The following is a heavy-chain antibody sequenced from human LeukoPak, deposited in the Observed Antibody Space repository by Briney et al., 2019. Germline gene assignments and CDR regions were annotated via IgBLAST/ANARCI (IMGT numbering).Heavy chain of an antibody. CDR3: ARAPVQYCGGDCDAFDI. Sequence: GRSLRLSCAASGFTFSSYAMHWVRQAPGKGLEWVAVISYDGSNKYYADSVKGRFTISRDNAKKTLYLQMNSLRAGDTAVFYCARAPVQYCGGDCDAFDIWGQGTMVTVSS. D-gene: IGHD2-21*02. J-gene: IGHJ3*02. V-gene: IGHV3-30-3*01. CDR2: ISYDGSNK. CDR1: GFTFSSYA.